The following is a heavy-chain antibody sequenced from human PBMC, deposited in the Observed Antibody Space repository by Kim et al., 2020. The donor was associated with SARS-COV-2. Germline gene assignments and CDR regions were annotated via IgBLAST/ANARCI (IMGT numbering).Heavy chain of an antibody. V-gene: IGHV3-23*01. D-gene: IGHD3-10*01. J-gene: IGHJ6*02. Sequence: GGSLRLSCAASGFTFSSYAMSWVRQAPGKGLEWVSAISGSGGSTYYADSVKGRFTISRDNSKNTLYLQMNSLRAEDTAVYYCERITMVRGVDLGSDYYYYYGMDVWVQGTTVTVSS. CDR2: ISGSGGST. CDR3: ERITMVRGVDLGSDYYYYYGMDV. CDR1: GFTFSSYA.